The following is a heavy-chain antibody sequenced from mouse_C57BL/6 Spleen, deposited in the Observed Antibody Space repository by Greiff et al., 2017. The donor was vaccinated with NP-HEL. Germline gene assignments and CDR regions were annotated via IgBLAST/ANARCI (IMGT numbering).Heavy chain of an antibody. Sequence: EVQLQQSGPELVKPGASVKISCKASGYTFTDYYMNWVKQSHGKSLEWIGDINPNNGGTSYNQKFKGKATLTVDKSSNTAYMELRSLTSEDSAVYYCARCHYGSSYFDYWGQGTTLTVSS. CDR2: INPNNGGT. CDR3: ARCHYGSSYFDY. CDR1: GYTFTDYY. V-gene: IGHV1-26*01. J-gene: IGHJ2*01. D-gene: IGHD1-1*01.